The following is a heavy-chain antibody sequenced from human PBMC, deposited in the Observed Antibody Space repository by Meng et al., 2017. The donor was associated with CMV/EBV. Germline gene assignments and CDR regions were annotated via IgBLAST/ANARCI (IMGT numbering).Heavy chain of an antibody. V-gene: IGHV3-30-3*01. D-gene: IGHD3-3*01. CDR1: FSRYA. CDR3: ARGGPYYDFWSGHSNWFDP. J-gene: IGHJ5*02. CDR2: ISYDGSNK. Sequence: FSRYAMPWVRQAPGKGLEWVAVISYDGSNKYYADSVKGRFTISRDNSKNTLYLQMNSLRAEDTAVYYCARGGPYYDFWSGHSNWFDPWGQGTLVTVSS.